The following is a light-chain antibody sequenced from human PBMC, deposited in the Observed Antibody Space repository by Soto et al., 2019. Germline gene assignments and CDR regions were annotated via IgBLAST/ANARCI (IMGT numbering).Light chain of an antibody. CDR1: QSLSDW. CDR3: HQYYSYSRT. V-gene: IGKV1-5*03. Sequence: DVQMTQSPSTLSASVGDRVTITCRASQSLSDWLAWYQQKPGKAPKLLIYKASSLESGVPSRFSGSGSGTEFTLTISSLQPDDFATYYCHQYYSYSRTFGQGTKVEIK. J-gene: IGKJ1*01. CDR2: KAS.